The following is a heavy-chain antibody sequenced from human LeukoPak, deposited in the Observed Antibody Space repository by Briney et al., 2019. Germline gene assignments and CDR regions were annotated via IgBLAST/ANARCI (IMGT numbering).Heavy chain of an antibody. CDR1: GFTFNSYA. V-gene: IGHV3-23*01. CDR3: AKGGAGQQWLISRD. CDR2: ISGNGGST. J-gene: IGHJ4*02. Sequence: GGSLRLSCAASGFTFNSYAMSWVRQAPGKGLEWVSTISGNGGSTYYADSVRGRFTISRDNSKTTLYLQMNSQRAEDTAVYYCAKGGAGQQWLISRDWGQGTLVTVSS. D-gene: IGHD6-19*01.